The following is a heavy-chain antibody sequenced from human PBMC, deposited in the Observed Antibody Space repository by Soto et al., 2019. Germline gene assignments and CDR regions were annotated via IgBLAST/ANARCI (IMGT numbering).Heavy chain of an antibody. CDR3: TKDYVLRFLEWHYGMDV. J-gene: IGHJ6*02. CDR1: GFTFSNAW. V-gene: IGHV3-15*07. D-gene: IGHD3-3*01. CDR2: IKSKTDGGTT. Sequence: EVQLVESGGGLVKPGGSLRLSCAASGFTFSNAWMNWVRQAPGKGLEWVGRIKSKTDGGTTDYAAPVKGRFTISRDDSKNTLYLQMNSLKTEDTAVYYCTKDYVLRFLEWHYGMDVWGQGTTVTVSS.